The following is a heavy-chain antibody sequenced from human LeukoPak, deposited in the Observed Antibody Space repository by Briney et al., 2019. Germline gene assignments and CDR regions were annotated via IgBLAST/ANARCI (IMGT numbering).Heavy chain of an antibody. CDR2: IRYDGSNK. CDR3: AKDGQDIVVVPAENYYYYYYMDV. V-gene: IGHV3-30*02. CDR1: GFTFSSYG. D-gene: IGHD2-2*01. Sequence: GGSLRLSCAASGFTFSSYGMHWVRQAPGKGLEWVAFIRYDGSNKYYADSVKGRFTISRDNSKNTLYLQMNSLRAEDTAVYYCAKDGQDIVVVPAENYYYYYYMDVWGKGTTVTISS. J-gene: IGHJ6*03.